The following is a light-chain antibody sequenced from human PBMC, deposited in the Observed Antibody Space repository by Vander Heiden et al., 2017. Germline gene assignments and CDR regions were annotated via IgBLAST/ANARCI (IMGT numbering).Light chain of an antibody. Sequence: EIVLTQSPGTLSLSPGESATLSCRASQSVSSSYLAWFQQKPGQAPRLLIYGASSRATGIPDRFSGSGSGTDFTLTISRLEPEDFAVYYCQQYDNLPLTFGGGTKVEIK. V-gene: IGKV3-20*01. CDR3: QQYDNLPLT. J-gene: IGKJ4*01. CDR2: GAS. CDR1: QSVSSSY.